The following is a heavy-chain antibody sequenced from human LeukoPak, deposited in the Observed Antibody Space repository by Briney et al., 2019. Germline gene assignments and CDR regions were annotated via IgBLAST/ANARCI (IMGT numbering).Heavy chain of an antibody. CDR1: GFTFSSYA. CDR2: ISGSGGST. V-gene: IGHV3-23*01. D-gene: IGHD2-15*01. Sequence: GGSLRLSCAASGFTFSSYAMSWVRQAPGKGLEWVSAISGSGGSTYYADSVKGRFTISRDNSKNTLYLQMNSLRAEDTAVYYWAKDLGAYCSGGSCYSPAYWGQGTLVTVSS. J-gene: IGHJ4*02. CDR3: AKDLGAYCSGGSCYSPAY.